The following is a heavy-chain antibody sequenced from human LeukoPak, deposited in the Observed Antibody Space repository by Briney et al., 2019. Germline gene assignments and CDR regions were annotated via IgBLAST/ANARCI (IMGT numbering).Heavy chain of an antibody. CDR2: ISAYNGNT. V-gene: IGHV1-18*01. Sequence: GASVNVSCKASGYTFTIYGISWVRQAPGQGLEWMGWISAYNGNTNYAQKLQGRVTMTTDTSTSTAYMELRSLRSDDTAVYYCARDSVVPALRTNYYYYYGMDVWGQGTTVTVSS. CDR3: ARDSVVPALRTNYYYYYGMDV. D-gene: IGHD2-2*01. J-gene: IGHJ6*02. CDR1: GYTFTIYG.